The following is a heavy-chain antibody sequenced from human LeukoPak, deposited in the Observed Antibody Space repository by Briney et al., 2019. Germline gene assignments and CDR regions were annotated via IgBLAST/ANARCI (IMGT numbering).Heavy chain of an antibody. D-gene: IGHD2-2*01. CDR2: INPNSGGT. CDR3: ARRGPAAMYAFDI. J-gene: IGHJ3*02. CDR1: GYTFTGYY. Sequence: GASVKVSCKASGYTFTGYYMHWVRQAPGQGLEWMGWINPNSGGTNYAQKFQGRVTMTRDTSISTAYMELSRLRSDDTAVYYCARRGPAAMYAFDIWGQGTMVTVSP. V-gene: IGHV1-2*02.